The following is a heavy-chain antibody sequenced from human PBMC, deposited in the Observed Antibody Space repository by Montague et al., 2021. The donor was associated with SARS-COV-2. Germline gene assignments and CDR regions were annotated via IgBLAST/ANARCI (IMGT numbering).Heavy chain of an antibody. Sequence: NNKPSLKSRVIISVDTSKNQFSLKLSSVPAADTAVYYCASRGSSVWGVAVRAAFDYWGQGILVIVSS. J-gene: IGHJ4*02. D-gene: IGHD3-10*01. V-gene: IGHV4-34*01. CDR3: ASRGSSVWGVAVRAAFDY.